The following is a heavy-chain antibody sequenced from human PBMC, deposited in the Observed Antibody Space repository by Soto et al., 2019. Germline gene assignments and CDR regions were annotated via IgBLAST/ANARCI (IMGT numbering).Heavy chain of an antibody. D-gene: IGHD3-9*01. V-gene: IGHV1-46*01. CDR2: INPSGGST. J-gene: IGHJ5*02. CDR1: GYTFTSYY. CDR3: ARDYYDILTGYSPWSDP. Sequence: ASVKASCKASGYTFTSYYMHWVRQAPGQGLEWMGIINPSGGSTSYAQKFQGRVTMTRDTSTSTVYMELSSLRSEDTAVYYCARDYYDILTGYSPWSDPWGQGTLVTVSS.